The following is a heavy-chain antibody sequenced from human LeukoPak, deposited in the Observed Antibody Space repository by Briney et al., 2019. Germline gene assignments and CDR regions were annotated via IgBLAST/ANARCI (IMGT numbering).Heavy chain of an antibody. J-gene: IGHJ6*03. Sequence: PSETLSLTCTIYGGSFNGYYWSWIRQPPGKGLEWIGEINHTGSTNYNPSLESRVTISADTSKKQLSLNLSSVTAADTAVYYCARGRADDFWSGYPTHHYMDVWGKGTTVTVSS. CDR3: ARGRADDFWSGYPTHHYMDV. CDR2: INHTGST. V-gene: IGHV4-34*01. CDR1: GGSFNGYY. D-gene: IGHD3-3*01.